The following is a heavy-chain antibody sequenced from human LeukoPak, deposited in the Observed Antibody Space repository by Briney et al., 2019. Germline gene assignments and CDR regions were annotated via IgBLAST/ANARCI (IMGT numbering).Heavy chain of an antibody. CDR2: IWYDGSNK. J-gene: IGHJ4*02. CDR1: GFTFSSYG. V-gene: IGHV3-33*06. D-gene: IGHD3-22*01. CDR3: AKDRVAGYYYDSSGYLDY. Sequence: GGSLRLSCAASGFTFSSYGMHWVRQAPGKGLEWVAVIWYDGSNKYYADSVKGRFTISRDNSKNTLYLQMNSLRAEDTAVYYCAKDRVAGYYYDSSGYLDYWGQGTLATVSS.